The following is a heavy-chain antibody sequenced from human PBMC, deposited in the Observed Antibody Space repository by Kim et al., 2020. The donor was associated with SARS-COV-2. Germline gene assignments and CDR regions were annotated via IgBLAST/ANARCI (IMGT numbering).Heavy chain of an antibody. D-gene: IGHD2-21*02. J-gene: IGHJ3*02. CDR2: INTYNDYA. CDR1: DDNFNAYG. CDR3: ARDLRRAVVTGILPGYI. Sequence: ASVKVSCKSSDDNFNAYGISWVRQAPGQGLVWMGWINTYNDYATYAQKFQDRVTMTTETSTNTAYLELRSLRSDDTAVYYCARDLRRAVVTGILPGYIWGQGTMVTVSS. V-gene: IGHV1-18*01.